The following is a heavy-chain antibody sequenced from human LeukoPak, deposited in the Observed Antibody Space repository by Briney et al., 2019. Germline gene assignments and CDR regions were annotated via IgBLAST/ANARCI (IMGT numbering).Heavy chain of an antibody. D-gene: IGHD1-26*01. CDR1: GFTFSSYA. CDR3: AREWELRAAYYGMDV. J-gene: IGHJ6*02. CDR2: ISYDGSNK. V-gene: IGHV3-30-3*01. Sequence: GGSLGLSCAASGFTFSSYAMHWVRQAPGKGLEWVAVISYDGSNKYYADSVKGRFTISRDNPKNTLYLQMNSLRAEDTAVYYCAREWELRAAYYGMDVWGQGTTVTVSS.